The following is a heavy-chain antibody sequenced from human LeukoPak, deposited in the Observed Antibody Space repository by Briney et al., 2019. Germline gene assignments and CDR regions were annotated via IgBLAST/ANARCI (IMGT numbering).Heavy chain of an antibody. Sequence: PSETLSLTCTVSGGSISSYYWSWIRQPPGKGLEWIGYIYYSGSTNYNPSLKSRVTISVDTSKNQFSLKLSSVTAADTAVYYCARLLRCFDFSVSRPYNWFDPWGQGTLVTVSS. V-gene: IGHV4-59*08. CDR3: ARLLRCFDFSVSRPYNWFDP. CDR2: IYYSGST. CDR1: GGSISSYY. D-gene: IGHD3-9*01. J-gene: IGHJ5*02.